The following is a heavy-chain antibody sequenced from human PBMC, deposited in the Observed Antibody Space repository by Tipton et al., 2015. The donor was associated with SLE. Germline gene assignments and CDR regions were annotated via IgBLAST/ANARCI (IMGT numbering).Heavy chain of an antibody. D-gene: IGHD3/OR15-3a*01. J-gene: IGHJ6*03. CDR1: GGSFSGYY. CDR2: INHSGGT. CDR3: ARAPGLDRYYYYYYFLNV. V-gene: IGHV4-34*01. Sequence: TLSLTCAVYGGSFSGYYWSWIRQPPGKGLEWIGEINHSGGTNYNPSLKSRVTISVDTSKNQFSLKLSSVTAADTAVYYCARAPGLDRYYYYYYFLNVWGKGPTFTVSS.